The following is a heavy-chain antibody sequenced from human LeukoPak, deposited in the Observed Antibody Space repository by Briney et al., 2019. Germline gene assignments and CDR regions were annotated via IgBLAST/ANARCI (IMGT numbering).Heavy chain of an antibody. CDR1: GGSISSGDYY. J-gene: IGHJ6*02. Sequence: SETLSLTCTVSGGSISSGDYYWSWIRQPPGEGLEWIGYIYYSGSTYYNPSLKSRVTISVDTSKNQFSLKLSSVTAADTAVYYCARVFTMVRGVGYGMDVWGQGTTVTVSS. V-gene: IGHV4-30-4*01. CDR2: IYYSGST. CDR3: ARVFTMVRGVGYGMDV. D-gene: IGHD3-10*01.